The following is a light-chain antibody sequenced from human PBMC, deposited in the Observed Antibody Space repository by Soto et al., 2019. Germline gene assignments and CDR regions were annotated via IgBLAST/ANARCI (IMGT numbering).Light chain of an antibody. J-gene: IGKJ1*01. Sequence: EVVLTQSPGTLSLSPGERATLSCRASQSVSSSDLAWYQQKPGQAPRLLISGASGRATGIPDRFSASGSGTDFTLTISRLEPEDSAVFYCHLYGASPPTFGQGTKVVI. CDR2: GAS. CDR3: HLYGASPPT. V-gene: IGKV3-20*01. CDR1: QSVSSSD.